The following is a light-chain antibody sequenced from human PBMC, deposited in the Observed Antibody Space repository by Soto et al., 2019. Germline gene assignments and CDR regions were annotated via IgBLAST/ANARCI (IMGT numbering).Light chain of an antibody. J-gene: IGKJ4*01. Sequence: IQMTQSPSSLSASVGDRVTITCRASQSISSYLNWYQQKPGKAPKLLIYAASSLQSGVPSRFSSSGSGTDFTLTISSLQPQDFATYYCQQSYSTPLIFGGGTKVEIK. CDR1: QSISSY. CDR2: AAS. CDR3: QQSYSTPLI. V-gene: IGKV1-39*01.